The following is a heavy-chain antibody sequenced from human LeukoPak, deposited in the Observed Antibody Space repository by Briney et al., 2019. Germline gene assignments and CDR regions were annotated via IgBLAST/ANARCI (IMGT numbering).Heavy chain of an antibody. J-gene: IGHJ3*02. CDR1: GYTFTGYY. CDR3: ARSMLPITMIVVAHAFDI. V-gene: IGHV1-2*04. CDR2: INPNSGGT. D-gene: IGHD3-22*01. Sequence: ASVKVSCKASGYTFTGYYMHWVRQAPGQGLEWMGWINPNSGGTNYAQKFQGWVTMTRDTSISTAYMELSRLRSDDTAVYYCARSMLPITMIVVAHAFDIWGQGTMVTVSS.